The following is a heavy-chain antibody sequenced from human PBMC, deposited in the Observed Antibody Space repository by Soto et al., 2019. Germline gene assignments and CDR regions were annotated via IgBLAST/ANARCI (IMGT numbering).Heavy chain of an antibody. J-gene: IGHJ6*03. Sequence: QVQLVQSGAEVKKPGASVKVSCKASGYTFTSYAMHWVRQAPGQRLEWMGWINAGNGNTKYSQKFQGRVTITRDTSASTAYMELSSLRSEDTAVYYCARRYYYGSGSYYKSYMDVWGKGTTVTVSS. D-gene: IGHD3-10*01. CDR1: GYTFTSYA. V-gene: IGHV1-3*01. CDR2: INAGNGNT. CDR3: ARRYYYGSGSYYKSYMDV.